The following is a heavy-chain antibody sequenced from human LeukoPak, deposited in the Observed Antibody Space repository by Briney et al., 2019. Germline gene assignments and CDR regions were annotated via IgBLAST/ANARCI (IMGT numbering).Heavy chain of an antibody. D-gene: IGHD4-17*01. J-gene: IGHJ6*02. CDR1: GFTFSSYA. CDR2: ITYDGSNK. Sequence: GGSLRLSCAASGFTFSSYAMHWVRQAPGKGLEWVSVITYDGSNKYYADSVKGPFTISRDNSKNTLYLQMNSLRAEDTAVYYCTRDPHGDYAHGAHSYGMDVWGQGTTVTVSS. V-gene: IGHV3-30*04. CDR3: TRDPHGDYAHGAHSYGMDV.